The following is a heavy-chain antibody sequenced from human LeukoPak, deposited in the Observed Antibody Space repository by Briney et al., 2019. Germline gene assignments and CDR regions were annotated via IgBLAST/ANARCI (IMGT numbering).Heavy chain of an antibody. CDR3: ARDEVAVVVPAANDY. D-gene: IGHD2-2*01. CDR2: ISYDGRDV. V-gene: IGHV3-30*02. CDR1: GFTFSSNG. J-gene: IGHJ4*02. Sequence: GGSLRLSCAASGFTFSSNGMHWVRQAPGKGLEWVAFISYDGRDVYYADSVKGRFTISKDNAKNSLYLQMNSLRAEDTAVYYCARDEVAVVVPAANDYWGQGTLVTVSS.